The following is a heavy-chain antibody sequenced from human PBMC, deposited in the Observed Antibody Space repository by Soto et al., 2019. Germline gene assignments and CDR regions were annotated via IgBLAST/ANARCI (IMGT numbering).Heavy chain of an antibody. CDR1: WFTFKTYS. CDR3: ATLQLGREEVFDS. V-gene: IGHV3-48*02. D-gene: IGHD1-1*01. CDR2: ISETSIAI. J-gene: IGHJ4*02. Sequence: PGGSLRLSCAASWFTFKTYSMNWVRQAPGKGLEWVPYISETSIAIYYRDSVKGRFTISRDNAKNTLYLQMNSLRDEDTAVYYCATLQLGREEVFDSWGQGTLVTVSS.